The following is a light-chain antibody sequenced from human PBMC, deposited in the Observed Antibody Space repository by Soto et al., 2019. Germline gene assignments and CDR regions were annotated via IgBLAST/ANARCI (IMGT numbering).Light chain of an antibody. J-gene: IGKJ3*01. CDR3: QQRSNWLT. Sequence: EIVLTHSPATLSLSPGERATLSCRASQSVSSYLGWYQQKPGQAPRLLIYDASNRATGIPARFSGSGSGTDFTLPISSLEPEDFAVYYCQQRSNWLTFGPGTKVDI. CDR2: DAS. V-gene: IGKV3-11*01. CDR1: QSVSSY.